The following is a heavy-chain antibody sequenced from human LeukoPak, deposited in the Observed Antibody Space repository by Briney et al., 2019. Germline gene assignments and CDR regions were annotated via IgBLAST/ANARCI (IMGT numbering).Heavy chain of an antibody. Sequence: GGSLRLSCAVSGFTFSSYEMNWVRQAPGKGLEWVSYISSSGRTIYYADSVKGRFTISRDSAKNSLDLQMNSLRVEDTAVYYCAWRAIAEGFDYWGQGTLVTVSS. CDR2: ISSSGRTI. V-gene: IGHV3-48*03. CDR1: GFTFSSYE. CDR3: AWRAIAEGFDY. J-gene: IGHJ4*02. D-gene: IGHD6-13*01.